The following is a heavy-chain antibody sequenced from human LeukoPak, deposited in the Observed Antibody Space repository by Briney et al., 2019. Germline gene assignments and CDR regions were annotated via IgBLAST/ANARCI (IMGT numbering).Heavy chain of an antibody. V-gene: IGHV4-39*07. CDR2: IYYSGST. J-gene: IGHJ4*02. CDR1: GGSISSSSYY. CDR3: ARAHRYSRGWYFDY. D-gene: IGHD6-19*01. Sequence: PWETLSLTCTVSGGSISSSSYYWGWIRQPPGKGLEWIGSIYYSGSTYYNPSLKSRVTISVDTSKNQFSLKLSSVTAADTAVYYCARAHRYSRGWYFDYWGQGTLVTVSS.